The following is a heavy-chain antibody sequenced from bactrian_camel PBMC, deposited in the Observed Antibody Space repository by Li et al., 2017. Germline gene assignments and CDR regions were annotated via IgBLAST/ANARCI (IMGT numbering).Heavy chain of an antibody. J-gene: IGHJ4*01. Sequence: DVQLVESGGGSVQAGGSLKLSCAASGFTFSIYYMYWVRQAPGKGLEWVSGIASGGGSTYYADSVKGRFTISRNNAKNTLYLQLNSLKTEDTAVYYCLSSLGSDEGYWGQGTQVTVS. CDR2: IASGGGST. V-gene: IGHV3S40*01. D-gene: IGHD5*01. CDR3: LSSLGSDEGY. CDR1: GFTFSIYY.